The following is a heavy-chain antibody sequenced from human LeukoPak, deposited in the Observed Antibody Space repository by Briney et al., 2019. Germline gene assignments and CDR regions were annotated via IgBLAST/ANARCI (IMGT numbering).Heavy chain of an antibody. V-gene: IGHV4-34*01. J-gene: IGHJ5*02. CDR1: SGSFSGYY. D-gene: IGHD3-9*01. CDR3: ARLTGYSSESWFDP. Sequence: SETLSLTCAVYSGSFSGYYWTWFRQPPGKGLEWIGEFNHNWGTKYNPSLNSRVTISVHTSKNQFSLKLSSVTAADTAVYYCARLTGYSSESWFDPWGQGTLVTVSS. CDR2: FNHNWGT.